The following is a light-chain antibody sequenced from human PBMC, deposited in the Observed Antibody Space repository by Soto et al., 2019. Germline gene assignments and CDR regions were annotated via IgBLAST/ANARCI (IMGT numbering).Light chain of an antibody. J-gene: IGLJ2*01. CDR3: AEWDDSLNGVV. CDR2: SNN. CDR1: SSNIGSNT. V-gene: IGLV1-44*01. Sequence: QSVLTQPHSASGTPGQRVTISCSGSSSNIGSNTVNWYQQLPGTAPKLLIYSNNQRPSGVPDRFSGSKSGTSASLAISGLQFEDDADYYCAEWDDSLNGVVFGGVTKLTVL.